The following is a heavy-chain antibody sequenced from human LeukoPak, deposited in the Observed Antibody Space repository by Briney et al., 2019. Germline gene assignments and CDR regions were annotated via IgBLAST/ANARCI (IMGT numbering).Heavy chain of an antibody. CDR3: ATQREEYYFGSGSYYNR. CDR2: ISSDSNYI. CDR1: GLTFTYYT. D-gene: IGHD3-10*01. Sequence: GESLRLSCEVSGLTFTYYTMNWVRQAPGKGLEWVSSISSDSNYIYYVDSVKGRFTISRDSAKYSLYLQMNSLRAEDTAIYYCATQREEYYFGSGSYYNRWGQGTLVTVSS. J-gene: IGHJ4*02. V-gene: IGHV3-21*01.